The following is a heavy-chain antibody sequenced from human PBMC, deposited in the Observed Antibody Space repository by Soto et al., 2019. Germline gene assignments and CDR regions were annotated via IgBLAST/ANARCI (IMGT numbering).Heavy chain of an antibody. D-gene: IGHD3-10*01. J-gene: IGHJ5*02. CDR2: IYPGDSDT. CDR3: ARSYGSGSYTNH. CDR1: GYTFSRYW. Sequence: GGALKNSCKGSGYTFSRYWIAWVGPMPGKGLEWMGIIYPGDSDTRYSPSFQGQVTISVDKSISTAYLQWGSLKASDTAMYYCARSYGSGSYTNHWGQGTLVTVSS. V-gene: IGHV5-51*01.